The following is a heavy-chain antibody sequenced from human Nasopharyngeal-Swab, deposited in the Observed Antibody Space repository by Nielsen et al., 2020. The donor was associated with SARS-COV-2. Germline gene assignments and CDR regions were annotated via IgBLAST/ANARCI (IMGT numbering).Heavy chain of an antibody. CDR3: AKDTETGEGIYLWEGGMDV. D-gene: IGHD5-18*01. V-gene: IGHV3-9*01. CDR1: GFSFDDYA. J-gene: IGHJ6*02. Sequence: SLKISCAASGFSFDDYAMHWVRQPPGKGLEWVSRISWNSGNKHYADSVKGRFTISRDNAKNSLYPQMNSLRTEDTALYYCAKDTETGEGIYLWEGGMDVWGQGTTVTVSS. CDR2: ISWNSGNK.